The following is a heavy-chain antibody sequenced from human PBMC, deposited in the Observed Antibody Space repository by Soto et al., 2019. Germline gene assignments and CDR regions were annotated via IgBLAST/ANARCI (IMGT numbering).Heavy chain of an antibody. CDR1: GYTFTGYY. V-gene: IGHV1-2*04. CDR3: ARDGWTIFDGALAY. D-gene: IGHD3-9*01. Sequence: ASVKVSCKASGYTFTGYYMHWVRQAPGQGLGWMGWINPNSGGTNYAQKFQGWVTMTRDTSISTAYMELSRLRSDDTAVYYCARDGWTIFDGALAYWGQGTLVTVSS. J-gene: IGHJ4*02. CDR2: INPNSGGT.